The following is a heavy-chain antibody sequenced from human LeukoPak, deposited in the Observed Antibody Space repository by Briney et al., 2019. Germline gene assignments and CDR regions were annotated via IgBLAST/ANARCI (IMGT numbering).Heavy chain of an antibody. CDR2: IYSGGXT. D-gene: IGHD3-10*01. CDR1: GFTVSSNY. CDR3: AREFGDY. Sequence: GGSLRLSCAASGFTVSSNYMSXVRQAPGKGLEWVSVIYSGGXTYYADSVKGXFTISXDNSKNTLYLQMNSLRAEDTAVYYCAREFGDYWGQGTLVTVSS. V-gene: IGHV3-53*01. J-gene: IGHJ4*02.